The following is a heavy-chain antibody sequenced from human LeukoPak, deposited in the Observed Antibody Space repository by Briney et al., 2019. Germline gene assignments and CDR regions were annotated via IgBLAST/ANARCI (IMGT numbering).Heavy chain of an antibody. CDR3: ARDLGHSSGWQ. Sequence: AGGSLRLSCAASGFTFSSYSMNWVRQAPGKGLEWVSSISSSSSYIYYADSVEGRFTISRDNAKNSLYLQMNSLRAEDTAVYYCARDLGHSSGWQWGQGTLVTVSS. V-gene: IGHV3-21*01. CDR2: ISSSSSYI. CDR1: GFTFSSYS. J-gene: IGHJ4*02. D-gene: IGHD6-19*01.